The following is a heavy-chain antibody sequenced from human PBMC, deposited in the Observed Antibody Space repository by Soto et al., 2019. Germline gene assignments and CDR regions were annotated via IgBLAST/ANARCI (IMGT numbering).Heavy chain of an antibody. J-gene: IGHJ4*02. CDR2: ISYDGSNK. CDR3: ATDKWELLWRGYFDY. CDR1: GFTFSSYG. V-gene: IGHV3-30*03. D-gene: IGHD1-26*01. Sequence: QVQLVESGGGVVQPGRSLRLSCAASGFTFSSYGMHWVRQAPGKGLEWVAVISYDGSNKYYADSVKGRFTISRDNSKNTLYLQMNSLRAEDTAVYYCATDKWELLWRGYFDYWGQGPLVTVSS.